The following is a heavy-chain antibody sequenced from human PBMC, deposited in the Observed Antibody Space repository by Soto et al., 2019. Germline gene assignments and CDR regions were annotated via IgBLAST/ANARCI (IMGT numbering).Heavy chain of an antibody. D-gene: IGHD6-13*01. CDR1: GFTFSDYS. J-gene: IGHJ4*02. V-gene: IGHV3-21*01. Sequence: EVQLVESGGGLVKPGGSLRLSFAASGFTFSDYSMNWVRQAPGKGLEWVSSISSSSSYIYYADSVKGRFTVSRDNAKISLYLQMNSLRAEDTAIYYCARDQRSSTWGDFDYWGQGTLVAVSS. CDR3: ARDQRSSTWGDFDY. CDR2: ISSSSSYI.